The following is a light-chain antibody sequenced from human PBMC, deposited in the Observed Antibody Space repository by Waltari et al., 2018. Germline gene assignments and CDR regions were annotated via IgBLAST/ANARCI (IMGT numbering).Light chain of an antibody. CDR1: QSVTSSY. CDR2: RAS. CDR3: HQYERSPET. Sequence: EIVLTQSPGTLSLSPGGRATLPCRASQSVTSSYIAWYLQKPGQGPRLLVYRASSRATGIPDRFSGSGSGTDFTLTITTLEPEDFGVYYCHQYERSPETFGQGTKLEIK. J-gene: IGKJ1*01. V-gene: IGKV3-20*01.